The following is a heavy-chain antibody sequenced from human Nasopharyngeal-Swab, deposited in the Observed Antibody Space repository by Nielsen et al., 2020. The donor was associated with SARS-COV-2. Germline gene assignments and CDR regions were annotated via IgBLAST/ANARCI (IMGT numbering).Heavy chain of an antibody. D-gene: IGHD3-3*01. J-gene: IGHJ4*02. CDR1: GGSISSYY. V-gene: IGHV4-59*08. CDR3: ARHHYDFWSGYYEGYFDY. CDR2: IYYSGST. Sequence: SETPSLTCTVSGGSISSYYWSWIRQPPGKGLEWIGYIYYSGSTNYNPSLKSRVTISVDTSKDQFSLKLSSVTAADTAVYYCARHHYDFWSGYYEGYFDYWGQGTLVTVSS.